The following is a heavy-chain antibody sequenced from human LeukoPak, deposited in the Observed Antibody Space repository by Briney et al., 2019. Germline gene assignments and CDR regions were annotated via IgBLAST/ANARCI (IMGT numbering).Heavy chain of an antibody. CDR3: ARGLRGSYYGDYYYYYYMDV. J-gene: IGHJ6*03. D-gene: IGHD1-26*01. V-gene: IGHV1-18*01. CDR1: GYTFTSYG. Sequence: GASVKVSCKASGYTFTSYGISWVRQAPGQGLEWMGWISAYNGNTNYAQKLQGRVTMTTDTSTSTAYMELRSLRSDDTAVYYCARGLRGSYYGDYYYYYYMDVWGKGTTVTVSS. CDR2: ISAYNGNT.